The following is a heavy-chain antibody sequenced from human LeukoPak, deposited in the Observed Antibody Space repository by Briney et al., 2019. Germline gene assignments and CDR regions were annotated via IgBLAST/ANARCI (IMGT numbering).Heavy chain of an antibody. D-gene: IGHD4-23*01. CDR1: GGSISSGGYY. CDR2: IYYSGST. J-gene: IGHJ6*04. CDR3: ARESSNYGGKRPMDV. V-gene: IGHV4-31*03. Sequence: SETLSLTCTVSGGSISSGGYYWSWIRQHPGKGLEWIGYIYYSGSTYYNPSLKSRVTISVDRSKNQFSLKLSSVTAADTAVYYCARESSNYGGKRPMDVWGKGTTVTVSS.